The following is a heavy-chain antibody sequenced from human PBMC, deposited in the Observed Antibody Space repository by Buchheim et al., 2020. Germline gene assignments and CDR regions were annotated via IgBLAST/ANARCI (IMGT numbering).Heavy chain of an antibody. CDR3: ARDRSYSAYD. V-gene: IGHV3-74*01. Sequence: EVQLVESGGGLVQPGGSLRLSCAASGFTFSNSWMHWVRQAPGKGLVWVSHINSDGTTTTYADSVKGRFTISRDNAKNTVYLQMNSLRADDTAVYYCARDRSYSAYDWGQGTL. J-gene: IGHJ4*02. CDR2: INSDGTTT. CDR1: GFTFSNSW. D-gene: IGHD5-12*01.